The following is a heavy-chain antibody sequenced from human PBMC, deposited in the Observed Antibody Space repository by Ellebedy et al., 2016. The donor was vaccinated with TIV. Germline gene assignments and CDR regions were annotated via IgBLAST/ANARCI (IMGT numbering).Heavy chain of an antibody. CDR2: IKQDGSEK. V-gene: IGHV3-7*01. CDR3: ARALGGGHCY. D-gene: IGHD2-21*02. J-gene: IGHJ4*02. Sequence: GGSLRLSXAASGFTFSNYWMSWVRQAPGKGLEWVANIKQDGSEKYYVDSVKGRFSISRDNAKNSLYLQMNSLRAEDTAVYYCARALGGGHCYWGQGTLVTVSS. CDR1: GFTFSNYW.